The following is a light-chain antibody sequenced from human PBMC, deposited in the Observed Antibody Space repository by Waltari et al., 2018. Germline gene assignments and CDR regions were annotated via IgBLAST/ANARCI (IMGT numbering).Light chain of an antibody. J-gene: IGKJ4*01. CDR3: MQGTHWPIT. Sequence: DVVLTQSPLSLPVTLGQPASISCRSSRSLVYSDGSTYLNWFKQRPGQSPRRLIYKVSSRDSGVPDRLRGSGSGTDFTLNINRVEAEDVGVYYCMQGTHWPITFGGGTQVEIK. V-gene: IGKV2-30*01. CDR1: RSLVYSDGSTY. CDR2: KVS.